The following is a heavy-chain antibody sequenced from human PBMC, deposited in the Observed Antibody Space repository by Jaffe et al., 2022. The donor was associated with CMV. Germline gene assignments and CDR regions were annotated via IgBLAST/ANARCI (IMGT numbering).Heavy chain of an antibody. Sequence: EVQLLESGGGLVQPGGSLRLSCAASGFTFSSYAMSWVRQAPGKGLEWVSAISGSGGSTYYADSVKGRFTISRDNSKNTLYLQMNSLRAEDTAVYYCATVMTTVTTINYYGMDVWGQGTTVTVSS. D-gene: IGHD4-17*01. CDR3: ATVMTTVTTINYYGMDV. V-gene: IGHV3-23*01. CDR1: GFTFSSYA. CDR2: ISGSGGST. J-gene: IGHJ6*02.